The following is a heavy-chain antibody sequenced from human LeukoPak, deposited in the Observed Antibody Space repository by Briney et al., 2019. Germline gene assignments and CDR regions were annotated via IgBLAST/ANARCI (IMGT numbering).Heavy chain of an antibody. CDR3: SNGIYATSY. J-gene: IGHJ4*02. CDR2: ISYDGSNK. V-gene: IGHV3-30-3*01. Sequence: PGGSLRLSCAASGFTFSSYAMHWVRQAPGKGLEWVAVISYDGSNKYYADSVKGRFTISRDNAENSLYLQMNDVRAEDTAIYYCSNGIYATSYWGQGTLVTVSS. CDR1: GFTFSSYA. D-gene: IGHD2-2*01.